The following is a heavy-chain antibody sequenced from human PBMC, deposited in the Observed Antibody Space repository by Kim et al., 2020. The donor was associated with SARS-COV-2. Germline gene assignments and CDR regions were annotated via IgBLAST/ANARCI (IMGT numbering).Heavy chain of an antibody. D-gene: IGHD2-15*01. V-gene: IGHV4-4*02. J-gene: IGHJ4*02. Sequence: SETLSLTCAVSGGSISSSNWWSWVRQPPGKGLEWIGEIYHSGSTNYNPSLKSRVTISVDKSKNQFSLKLSSVTAADTAVYYCARDHNCSGGSCSNYWGQGTLVTVSS. CDR2: IYHSGST. CDR1: GGSISSSNW. CDR3: ARDHNCSGGSCSNY.